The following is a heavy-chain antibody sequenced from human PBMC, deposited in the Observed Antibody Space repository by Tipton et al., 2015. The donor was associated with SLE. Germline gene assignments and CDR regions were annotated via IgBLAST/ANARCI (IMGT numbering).Heavy chain of an antibody. V-gene: IGHV4-38-2*01. Sequence: TLSLTCAVSDYSISSGYYWGWLRQPPGRGLEWIGNIYHSGITYYNPSLKSRVTISLDTSKNQFSLKVDSVTAADTAVYFCARESRYSSNWLNAFDVWGQGTMVTVSS. CDR3: ARESRYSSNWLNAFDV. J-gene: IGHJ3*01. D-gene: IGHD6-13*01. CDR2: IYHSGIT. CDR1: DYSISSGYY.